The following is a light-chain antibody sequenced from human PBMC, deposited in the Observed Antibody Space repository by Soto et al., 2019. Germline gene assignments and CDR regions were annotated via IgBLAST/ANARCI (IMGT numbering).Light chain of an antibody. CDR2: SIN. J-gene: IGLJ3*02. CDR3: AAWDDSLNGWV. Sequence: QSALTQPRSVSGSPGQSVTISCTGTSSDVGGYNYVSWYQQLPGTAPKLLIYSINQRPSGVPDRFSGSKSGTSASLAISGLQSEDEAAYYCAAWDDSLNGWVFGGGTKLTVL. CDR1: SSDVGGYNY. V-gene: IGLV2-11*01.